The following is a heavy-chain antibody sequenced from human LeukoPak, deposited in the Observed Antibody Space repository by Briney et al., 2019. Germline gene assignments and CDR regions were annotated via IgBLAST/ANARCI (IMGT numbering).Heavy chain of an antibody. V-gene: IGHV4-59*08. CDR3: ARVLLDDSSGYYAPLFDY. Sequence: SETLSLTCAVYGGSFSGYYWSWIRQPPGKGLEWIGYVYYSGSTNYNPSLKSRVTISVDTSKNQFSLKLSSVTAADTAVYYCARVLLDDSSGYYAPLFDYWGQGTLVTVSS. D-gene: IGHD3-22*01. CDR1: GGSFSGYY. CDR2: VYYSGST. J-gene: IGHJ4*02.